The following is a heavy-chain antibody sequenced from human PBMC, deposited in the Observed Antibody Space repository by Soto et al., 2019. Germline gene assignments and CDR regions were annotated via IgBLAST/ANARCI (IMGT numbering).Heavy chain of an antibody. CDR1: GGSISSSSYY. V-gene: IGHV4-39*01. J-gene: IGHJ4*02. Sequence: PSETLSLTCTVSGGSISSSSYYWGWIRQPPGKGLEWIGSIYYSGSTYYNPSLKSRVTISVDTSKNQFSLKLSSVTAADTAVYYCARRPLGSWGYYTDFDYWGQGTLVTVSS. CDR3: ARRPLGSWGYYTDFDY. D-gene: IGHD3-3*01. CDR2: IYYSGST.